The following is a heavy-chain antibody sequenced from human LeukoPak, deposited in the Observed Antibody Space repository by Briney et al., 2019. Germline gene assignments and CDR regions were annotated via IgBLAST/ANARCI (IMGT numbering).Heavy chain of an antibody. CDR1: GGSISSGGYY. V-gene: IGHV4-30-2*02. Sequence: PSQTLSLTCTVSGGSISSGGYYWSWIRQPPGKGLEWIGYIYHSGSTYYNPSLKSRVTISVDRSKNQFYLNLTSVSAADTAVYFCVRKIAAGSLTPWGQGTLVTVSS. J-gene: IGHJ5*02. CDR3: VRKIAAGSLTP. D-gene: IGHD6-13*01. CDR2: IYHSGST.